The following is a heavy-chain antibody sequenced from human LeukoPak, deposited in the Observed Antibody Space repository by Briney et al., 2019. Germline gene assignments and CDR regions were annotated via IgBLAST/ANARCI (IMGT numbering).Heavy chain of an antibody. Sequence: GSLRLSCAASGFTFNNYAMHWVRQAPGKGLEWVVVISYDGSNKYYTDSVKGRFAISRDNSKNTLYLQMNSLRAEDTAVYYCARVVGYCSSTSCHRGNWFDPWGQGTLVTVSS. V-gene: IGHV3-30*09. CDR2: ISYDGSNK. D-gene: IGHD2-2*02. CDR1: GFTFNNYA. J-gene: IGHJ5*02. CDR3: ARVVGYCSSTSCHRGNWFDP.